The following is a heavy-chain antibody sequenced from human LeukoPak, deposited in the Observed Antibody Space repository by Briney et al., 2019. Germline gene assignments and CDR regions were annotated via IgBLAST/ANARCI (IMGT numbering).Heavy chain of an antibody. CDR1: GYTFTSYA. J-gene: IGHJ6*03. CDR3: ATIAAAGKRDPGYYYYMDV. V-gene: IGHV1-3*03. Sequence: ASVKVSCKASGYTFTSYAMHWVRQAPGQRLEWMGWINAGNGNTKYSQDFQGRVTITRDTSASTAYMELSSLRSEDTAVYYCATIAAAGKRDPGYYYYMDVWGKGTTVTVSS. D-gene: IGHD6-13*01. CDR2: INAGNGNT.